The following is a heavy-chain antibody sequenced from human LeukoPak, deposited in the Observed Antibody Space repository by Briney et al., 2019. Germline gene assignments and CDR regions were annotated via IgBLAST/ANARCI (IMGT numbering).Heavy chain of an antibody. Sequence: PRASVKVSCKASGYTFTSYGISWVRQAPGQGLEWMGWISAYNGNTNYAQKLQGRVTMTTDTSTSTAYMELRSLRSDDTAVYYCARLEDYYGSGSSPLYYMDVWGKGTTVTVSS. V-gene: IGHV1-18*01. CDR3: ARLEDYYGSGSSPLYYMDV. J-gene: IGHJ6*03. CDR2: ISAYNGNT. D-gene: IGHD3-10*01. CDR1: GYTFTSYG.